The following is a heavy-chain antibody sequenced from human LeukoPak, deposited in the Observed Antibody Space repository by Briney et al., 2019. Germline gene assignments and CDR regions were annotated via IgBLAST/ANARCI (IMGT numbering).Heavy chain of an antibody. J-gene: IGHJ4*02. CDR2: IYYSGST. CDR1: GGSISSGDYY. D-gene: IGHD5-12*01. Sequence: SETLSLTCTVSGGSISSGDYYWSWIRQPPGKGLEWIGYIYYSGSTYYNPSLKSRVTISVDTSKNQFSLKLSSVTAADTAVYYCAASDIVARKVDYWGQGTLVTVSS. V-gene: IGHV4-30-4*01. CDR3: AASDIVARKVDY.